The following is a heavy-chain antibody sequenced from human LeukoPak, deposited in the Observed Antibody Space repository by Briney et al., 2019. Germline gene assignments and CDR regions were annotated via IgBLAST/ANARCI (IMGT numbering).Heavy chain of an antibody. CDR3: ARGHSPLWFGELLRIFDY. J-gene: IGHJ4*02. CDR2: IDHSGST. D-gene: IGHD3-10*01. V-gene: IGHV4-34*01. CDR1: GGSFSGYY. Sequence: PSETLSLTCAVYGGSFSGYYWSWIRQPPGKGLEWIGEIDHSGSTNYNPSLKSRVTISVDTSKNQFSLKLSSVTAADTVVYYCARGHSPLWFGELLRIFDYWGQGTLVTVSS.